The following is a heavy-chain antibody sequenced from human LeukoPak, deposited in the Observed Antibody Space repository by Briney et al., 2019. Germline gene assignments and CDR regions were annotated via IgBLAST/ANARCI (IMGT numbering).Heavy chain of an antibody. D-gene: IGHD6-19*01. V-gene: IGHV1-18*01. Sequence: GASVKVSCKASGYTFTSYGISWVRQAPGQGLAWMGWISAFNGNTNYAQKLQGRVTMTTDTSTSTAYMGRRSLRSDDTAVYYCARDSGIAVAGYNWFDPWGQGTLVTVSS. CDR3: ARDSGIAVAGYNWFDP. CDR2: ISAFNGNT. J-gene: IGHJ5*01. CDR1: GYTFTSYG.